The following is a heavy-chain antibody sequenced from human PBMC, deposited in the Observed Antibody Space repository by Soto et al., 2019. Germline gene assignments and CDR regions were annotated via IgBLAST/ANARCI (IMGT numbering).Heavy chain of an antibody. D-gene: IGHD5-18*01. Sequence: SETLSLTCTVSGGSISSSSYYWGWIRQPPGKGLEWIGSIYYSGSTYYNPSLKSRVTISVDTSKNQFSLKLSSVTAADTAVYYCARLGIQLWLRDFDYWGQGTLVPVSS. CDR3: ARLGIQLWLRDFDY. CDR2: IYYSGST. J-gene: IGHJ4*02. V-gene: IGHV4-39*01. CDR1: GGSISSSSYY.